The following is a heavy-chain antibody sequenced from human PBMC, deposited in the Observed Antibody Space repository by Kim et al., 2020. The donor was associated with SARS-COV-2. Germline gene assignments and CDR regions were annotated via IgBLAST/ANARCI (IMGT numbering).Heavy chain of an antibody. CDR1: GFTFTNYA. V-gene: IGHV3-23*01. D-gene: IGHD6-19*01. CDR3: AREVGSRGWYTVDY. J-gene: IGHJ4*02. Sequence: GGSLSLSCAASGFTFTNYAMDWVRQAPGKGLEWVSAIRETGTKTYYADSVKGRFTISRDNSKNTLFLQMNSLRAEDTAIYFCAREVGSRGWYTVDYWGQGTLVTVSS. CDR2: IRETGTKT.